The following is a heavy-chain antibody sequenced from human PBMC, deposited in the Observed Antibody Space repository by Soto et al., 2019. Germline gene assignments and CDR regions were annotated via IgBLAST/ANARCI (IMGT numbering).Heavy chain of an antibody. CDR2: IYYSGST. D-gene: IGHD1-7*01. CDR1: GGSISSYY. Sequence: SETLSLTCTVSGGSISSYYWSWIRQPPGKGLEWIGYIYYSGSTNYNPSLKSRVTISVDTSKNQFSLKLSSVTAPDTAVYYCARIGTGTTYAFDIWGQGTMVTVSS. V-gene: IGHV4-59*08. J-gene: IGHJ3*02. CDR3: ARIGTGTTYAFDI.